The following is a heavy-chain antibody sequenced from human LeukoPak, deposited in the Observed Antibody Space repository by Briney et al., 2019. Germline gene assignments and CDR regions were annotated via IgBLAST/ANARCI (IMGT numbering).Heavy chain of an antibody. J-gene: IGHJ5*02. V-gene: IGHV4-61*02. CDR1: GGSISSSSYY. Sequence: SETLSLTCTVSGGSISSSSYYWGWIRQPAGKGLEWIGRIYTTGSPNYNPSLKSRVTMSIDTSKNQFSLKLSSVSAADTAVYYCARDRGITTARGVPSWFDPWGQGTLVTVSS. CDR3: ARDRGITTARGVPSWFDP. D-gene: IGHD3-10*01. CDR2: IYTTGSP.